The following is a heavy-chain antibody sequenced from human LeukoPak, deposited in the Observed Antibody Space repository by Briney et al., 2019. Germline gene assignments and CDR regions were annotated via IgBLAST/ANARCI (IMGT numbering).Heavy chain of an antibody. CDR3: ATYGSGRKFDY. CDR1: GFTLSNAW. J-gene: IGHJ4*02. CDR2: IKSKTDGGTT. V-gene: IGHV3-15*01. Sequence: PGGSLRLSCAASGFTLSNAWMSWVRQAPGKGLEWVGRIKSKTDGGTTDYAAPVKGRFTISRDDSKNTLYLQMNNLKTEDAAVYYCATYGSGRKFDYWGQGTLVTVSS. D-gene: IGHD3-10*01.